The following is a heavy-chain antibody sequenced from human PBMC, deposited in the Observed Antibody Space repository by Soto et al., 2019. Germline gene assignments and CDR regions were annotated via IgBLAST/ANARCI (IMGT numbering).Heavy chain of an antibody. J-gene: IGHJ4*02. Sequence: SETLSLTCTVSGGSISSGGYYWSWIRQHPGKGLEWIGYIYYSGSTYYNPSLKSRVTISVDTSKNQFSLKLSSVTAADTAVYYWCGSTRLTPLQFDYWGQGTLVTVSS. V-gene: IGHV4-31*03. D-gene: IGHD4-17*01. CDR2: IYYSGST. CDR1: GGSISSGGYY. CDR3: CGSTRLTPLQFDY.